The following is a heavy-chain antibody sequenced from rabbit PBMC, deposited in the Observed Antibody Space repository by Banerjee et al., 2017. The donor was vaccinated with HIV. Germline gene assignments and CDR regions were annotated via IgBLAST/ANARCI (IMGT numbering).Heavy chain of an antibody. Sequence: QSLEESGGDLVKPGASLTLTCTASGFSFSSSYYMCWVRQAPGKGLEWIACIYTDISGSTDYASWAKGRFTISKTSSTTVTLQMTSLTAADTATYFCARIGTSGWGDYGFNLWGPGTLVTVS. J-gene: IGHJ4*01. CDR3: ARIGTSGWGDYGFNL. V-gene: IGHV1S40*01. D-gene: IGHD4-1*01. CDR2: IYTDISGST. CDR1: GFSFSSSYY.